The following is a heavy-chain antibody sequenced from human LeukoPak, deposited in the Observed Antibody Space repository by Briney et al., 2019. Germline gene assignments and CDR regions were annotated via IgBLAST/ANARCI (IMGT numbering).Heavy chain of an antibody. CDR3: ARGAYGGIDFDH. D-gene: IGHD3-10*01. Sequence: GGSLSLSCAASGVSFRSYSMNWVRQAPGTGLEWVWSICPSSGDIYYADPANGGSIISRDNYKNSLYLQMNSLRAEDTAVYYCARGAYGGIDFDHWGRGTLVTVSS. V-gene: IGHV3-21*01. J-gene: IGHJ2*01. CDR1: GVSFRSYS. CDR2: ICPSSGDI.